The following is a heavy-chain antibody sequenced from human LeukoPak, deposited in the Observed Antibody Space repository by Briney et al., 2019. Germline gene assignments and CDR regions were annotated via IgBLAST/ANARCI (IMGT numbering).Heavy chain of an antibody. CDR3: ARASSGYSLFDY. Sequence: SETLSLTCTVSDGSISTYYWSWIRQPPGKGLEWIGYIYYTGSTNYNPSLKSRVTISVDTSKNQFSLKLSSVTAADTAMYYCARASSGYSLFDYWGQGTLVTVPS. CDR1: DGSISTYY. D-gene: IGHD3-22*01. J-gene: IGHJ4*02. V-gene: IGHV4-59*01. CDR2: IYYTGST.